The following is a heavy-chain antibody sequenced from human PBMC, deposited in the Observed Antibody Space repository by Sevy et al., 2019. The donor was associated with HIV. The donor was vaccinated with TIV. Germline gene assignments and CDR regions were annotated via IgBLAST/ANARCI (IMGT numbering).Heavy chain of an antibody. J-gene: IGHJ4*02. D-gene: IGHD6-25*01. CDR2: IKQDGSEK. CDR3: ARALAAAASY. CDR1: GFTFSSYW. V-gene: IGHV3-7*01. Sequence: GGSLRLSCAASGFTFSSYWMKWVRQAPGKGLEWVANIKQDGSEKYYVDSVKGRFTISRDNAKNSMHLQMNSLGAEDTAVYYCARALAAAASYWGQGTLVTVSS.